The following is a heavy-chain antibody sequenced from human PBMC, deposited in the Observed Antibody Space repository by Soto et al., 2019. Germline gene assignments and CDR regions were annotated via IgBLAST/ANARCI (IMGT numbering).Heavy chain of an antibody. CDR1: GGTFSSYA. Sequence: QVQLVQSGAEVKKPGSSVRVSCKASGGTFSSYAISWVRQAPGQGLEWMGGIIPIFGTENYAQKFQGRVTIAADESTSTAYMELSSLRSEDTAVYYFAIDRIAVSKYYYGMDVWGQGTTVTVSS. CDR3: AIDRIAVSKYYYGMDV. CDR2: IIPIFGTE. D-gene: IGHD6-19*01. J-gene: IGHJ6*02. V-gene: IGHV1-69*01.